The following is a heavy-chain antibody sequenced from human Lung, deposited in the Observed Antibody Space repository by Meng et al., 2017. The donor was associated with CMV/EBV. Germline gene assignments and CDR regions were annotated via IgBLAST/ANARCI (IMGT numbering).Heavy chain of an antibody. CDR1: GFTFSSYS. CDR3: ARDHRTSIAAAGTVDY. J-gene: IGHJ4*02. D-gene: IGHD6-13*01. V-gene: IGHV3-21*01. CDR2: ISSSSSYI. Sequence: GGSXSLXCAASGFTFSSYSMNWVRQAPGQGLEWVSSISSSSSYIYYADSVKGRFTISRDNAKNSLYLQMNSLRAEATAVYYCARDHRTSIAAAGTVDYWDQGTXVTVSS.